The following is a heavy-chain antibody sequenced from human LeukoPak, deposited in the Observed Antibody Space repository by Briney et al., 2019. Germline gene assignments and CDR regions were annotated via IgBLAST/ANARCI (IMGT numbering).Heavy chain of an antibody. J-gene: IGHJ4*02. V-gene: IGHV4-39*07. CDR1: GGSISSSPYY. D-gene: IGHD5-12*01. CDR2: IYHSGST. Sequence: PSETLSLTCTVSGGSISSSPYYWGWIRQPPGKGLECIGSIYHSGSTYYNPSLKSRVTISVDTSKNQFSLNLSSVTAADTAVYYCARDPGSGYEEHFDYWGQGTLVTVSS. CDR3: ARDPGSGYEEHFDY.